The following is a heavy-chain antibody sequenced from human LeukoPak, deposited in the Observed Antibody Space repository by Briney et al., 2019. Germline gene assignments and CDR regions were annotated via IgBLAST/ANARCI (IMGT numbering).Heavy chain of an antibody. V-gene: IGHV3-30*03. D-gene: IGHD4-17*01. Sequence: PGGSLRLSCAASGFTFSSYSMNWVRQAPGKGLEWVAVISYSGGDNKYYADSVNGRFTISRDNSKNPLFLQMNSLRPEDTAVYYCARDPTAVSNQPQYYFDFWGQGTLVTVSS. J-gene: IGHJ4*02. CDR3: ARDPTAVSNQPQYYFDF. CDR2: ISYSGGDNK. CDR1: GFTFSSYS.